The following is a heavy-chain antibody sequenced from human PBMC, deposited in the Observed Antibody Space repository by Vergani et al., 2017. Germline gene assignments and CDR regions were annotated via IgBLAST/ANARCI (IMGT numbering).Heavy chain of an antibody. V-gene: IGHV3-7*01. CDR2: IKQDGSEK. D-gene: IGHD3-10*01. Sequence: EVQLVESGGGLVQPGGSLRLSCAASGFTFSSYWMSWVRQAPGKGLEWVANIKQDGSEKYYVDSVKGRFTISRDNAKNSLYLQMNSLRAEDTAVYYCARDAQLLWFGESLDYWGQGTLVTVSS. CDR1: GFTFSSYW. CDR3: ARDAQLLWFGESLDY. J-gene: IGHJ4*02.